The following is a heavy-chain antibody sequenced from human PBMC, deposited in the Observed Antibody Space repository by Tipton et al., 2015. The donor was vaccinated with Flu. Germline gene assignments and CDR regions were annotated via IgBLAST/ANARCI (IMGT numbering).Heavy chain of an antibody. CDR1: GFTLRSYE. D-gene: IGHD3-9*01. CDR3: ARMGFDWLLKGYYSMDA. V-gene: IGHV3-48*03. J-gene: IGHJ6*02. CDR2: ISNSGSTT. Sequence: SLRLSCTASGFTLRSYEFNWVRQAPGKGLEWVSYISNSGSTTYYADSVRGRFTISRDNAKNSLTLQMNSLRVEDTAVYYCARMGFDWLLKGYYSMDAWGHGTTVTVSS.